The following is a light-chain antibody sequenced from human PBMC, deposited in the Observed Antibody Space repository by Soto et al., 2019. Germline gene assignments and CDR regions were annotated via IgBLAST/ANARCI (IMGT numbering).Light chain of an antibody. CDR3: QNYNGAPWK. Sequence: DIQLTQSPSSLSASVGDRVTITCRASQGISNYLVWYQQKPGKVPKLLIYAASTLQSGVPSRFSGSGSGTDFTLTISSLQPDDVATYYCQNYNGAPWKFGQGTKVEIK. CDR2: AAS. J-gene: IGKJ1*01. CDR1: QGISNY. V-gene: IGKV1-27*01.